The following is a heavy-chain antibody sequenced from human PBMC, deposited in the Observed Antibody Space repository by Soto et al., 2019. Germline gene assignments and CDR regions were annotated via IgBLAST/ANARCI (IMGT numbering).Heavy chain of an antibody. CDR2: IKGDGSST. CDR1: GFTFSTYW. V-gene: IGHV3-74*01. J-gene: IGHJ6*02. CDR3: ARGIRNYYGVDV. Sequence: EVQLVKSGGGLVQPGGSLRLSCAASGFTFSTYWMHWVRQAPGTGLEWVSRIKGDGSSTSYADSVEGRFTISRDNAKNTVYLQMNSLGAEDTAVYWCARGIRNYYGVDVWGQGTTVTVSS.